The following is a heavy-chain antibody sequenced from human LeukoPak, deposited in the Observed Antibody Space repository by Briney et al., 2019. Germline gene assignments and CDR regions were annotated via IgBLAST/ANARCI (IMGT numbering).Heavy chain of an antibody. V-gene: IGHV4-59*01. Sequence: PSETLSLTCTVSGGSISSYYWSWIRQPPGKGLEWIGYIYYSGSTNYNPSLKSRVTISVDTSKNQFSLKLSSVTAADTAVYYCARFLKYYYGMDVWGQGTTVTVSS. J-gene: IGHJ6*02. CDR1: GGSISSYY. CDR2: IYYSGST. CDR3: ARFLKYYYGMDV.